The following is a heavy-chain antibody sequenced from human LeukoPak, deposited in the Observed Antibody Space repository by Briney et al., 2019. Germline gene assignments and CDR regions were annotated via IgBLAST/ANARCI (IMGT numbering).Heavy chain of an antibody. CDR2: MSTSGST. Sequence: SETLSLTCTVSGGSISSGSYYWSWIRQPAGKGLEWIGRMSTSGSTNYNPSLKSRVTISVDTSKNQFSLKLSSVTAADTAVYYCAREGGYSYGDAPLHFDYWGQGTLVTVSS. CDR1: GGSISSGSYY. D-gene: IGHD5-18*01. CDR3: AREGGYSYGDAPLHFDY. V-gene: IGHV4-61*02. J-gene: IGHJ4*02.